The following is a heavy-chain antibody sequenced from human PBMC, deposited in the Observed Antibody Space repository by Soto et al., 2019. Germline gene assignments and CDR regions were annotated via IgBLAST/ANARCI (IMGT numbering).Heavy chain of an antibody. J-gene: IGHJ6*02. CDR3: TKSRRSVLMVYGFGGMDV. CDR2: ISGSGDGT. D-gene: IGHD2-8*01. CDR1: GFSVSDYA. Sequence: PSETLRLSCAASGFSVSDYAMSWVRQAPGKGLEWVSSISGSGDGTYYGDSVKGRFALSRDTSQKTLYLQMNNLRGEDTAVYFCTKSRRSVLMVYGFGGMDVWGRGTTVTVSS. V-gene: IGHV3-23*01.